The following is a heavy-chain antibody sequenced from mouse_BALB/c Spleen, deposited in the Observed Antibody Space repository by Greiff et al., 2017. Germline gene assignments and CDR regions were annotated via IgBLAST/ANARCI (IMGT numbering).Heavy chain of an antibody. D-gene: IGHD2-4*01. CDR2: IRNKANGYTT. V-gene: IGHV7-3*02. Sequence: EVKVVESGGGLVQPGGSLRLSCATSGFTFTDYYMSWVRQPPGKALEWLGFIRNKANGYTTEYSASVKGRFTISRDNSQSILYLQMNTLRAEDSATYYCAREDYDYDRGFAYWGQGTLVTVSA. J-gene: IGHJ3*01. CDR3: AREDYDYDRGFAY. CDR1: GFTFTDYY.